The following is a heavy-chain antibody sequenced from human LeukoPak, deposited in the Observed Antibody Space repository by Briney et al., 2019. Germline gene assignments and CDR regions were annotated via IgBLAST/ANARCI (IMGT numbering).Heavy chain of an antibody. CDR3: ARGIAARPSSYYYYYMDV. CDR1: GLTFSSYT. CDR2: ISSSSSTI. Sequence: GGSLRLSCAASGLTFSSYTLNWVRQAPGKGLEWVSYISSSSSTIYYADSVKGRFTISRDNAKNSLYLQMNSLRAEDTAVYYCARGIAARPSSYYYYYMDVWGKGTTVTVSS. J-gene: IGHJ6*03. V-gene: IGHV3-48*01. D-gene: IGHD6-6*01.